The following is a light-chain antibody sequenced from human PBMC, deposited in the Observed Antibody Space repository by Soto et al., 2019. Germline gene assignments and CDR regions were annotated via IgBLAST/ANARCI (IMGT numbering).Light chain of an antibody. CDR1: QSFSGTY. Sequence: EIVLTQSPGTLSLSPGERATLSCRASQSFSGTYLAWYQQKPGQAPRLLIYAASTRATGIPDRFSGSGSGTDFTLTISRLEPEDFAVYYCQQYGSSPRITFGQGTRLGIK. V-gene: IGKV3-20*01. CDR2: AAS. CDR3: QQYGSSPRIT. J-gene: IGKJ5*01.